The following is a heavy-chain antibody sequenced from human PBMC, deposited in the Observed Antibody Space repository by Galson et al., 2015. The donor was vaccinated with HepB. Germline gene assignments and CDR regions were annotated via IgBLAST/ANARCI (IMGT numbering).Heavy chain of an antibody. V-gene: IGHV3-30*18. J-gene: IGHJ6*03. CDR1: GFTFSSYG. Sequence: SLRLSCAASGFTFSSYGMHWVRQAPGKGLEWVAVISYDGSNKYYADSVKGRFTISRDNSKNTLYLQMNSLRAEDTAVYYCAKVGRIAVAGKNYYYYYMDVWGKGTTVTVSS. CDR2: ISYDGSNK. D-gene: IGHD6-19*01. CDR3: AKVGRIAVAGKNYYYYYMDV.